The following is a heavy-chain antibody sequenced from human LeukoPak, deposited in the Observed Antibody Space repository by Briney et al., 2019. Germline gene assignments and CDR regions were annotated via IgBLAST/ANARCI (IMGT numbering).Heavy chain of an antibody. CDR1: EYSFTSYW. J-gene: IGHJ6*02. CDR2: IYPGDSDI. D-gene: IGHD6-13*01. V-gene: IGHV5-51*01. Sequence: GESLKISCKGSEYSFTSYWIGWVRQMPGKGLEWKGIIYPGDSDIRYSPSFQGQVTISADKSISTAYLQWSSLKASDTAMYYCASSQQLASYYYYGMDVWGQGTTVTVSS. CDR3: ASSQQLASYYYYGMDV.